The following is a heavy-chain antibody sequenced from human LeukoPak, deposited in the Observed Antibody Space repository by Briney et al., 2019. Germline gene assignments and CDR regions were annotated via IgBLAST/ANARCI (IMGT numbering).Heavy chain of an antibody. J-gene: IGHJ3*02. CDR2: IWSHGNTK. CDR1: GFVFSTYG. CDR3: ARDDDYDDHNTFDM. V-gene: IGHV3-33*01. D-gene: IGHD4-17*01. Sequence: GTSLRLSCAASGFVFSTYGMHWVRQAPGKGLEWVAVIWSHGNTKKYADSVTGRFTISRDNSKNTLYLEMNTLRVEDTAVYYCARDDDYDDHNTFDMWGHGTMVTVSS.